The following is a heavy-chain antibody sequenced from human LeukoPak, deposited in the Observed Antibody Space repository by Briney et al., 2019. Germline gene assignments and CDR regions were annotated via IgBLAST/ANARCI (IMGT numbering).Heavy chain of an antibody. CDR2: ISSSSSTI. V-gene: IGHV3-48*01. CDR1: GFTFSSYS. D-gene: IGHD4-17*01. Sequence: GGSLRLSCAASGFTFSSYSMNWVRQAPGKGLEWVSYISSSSSTIYYADSVKGRFTISRDNAKNSLYLQMNSLRAEDTAVYYCSGGAYGDYGNIGYLGQGTLVNGSS. J-gene: IGHJ4*02. CDR3: SGGAYGDYGNIGY.